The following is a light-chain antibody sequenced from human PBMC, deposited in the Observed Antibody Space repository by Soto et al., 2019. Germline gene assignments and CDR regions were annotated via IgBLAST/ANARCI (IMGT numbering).Light chain of an antibody. J-gene: IGKJ4*01. Sequence: IQLTQSPSSLSASVGDRVTITCRASQGISSYLAWYQQKPGKAPKLLIYAASTLQSGVPSRFSGGGSETDFTLTINSLQPEALETYYCQQLSGYPLTFGGGTKVDIK. CDR1: QGISSY. CDR2: AAS. CDR3: QQLSGYPLT. V-gene: IGKV1-9*01.